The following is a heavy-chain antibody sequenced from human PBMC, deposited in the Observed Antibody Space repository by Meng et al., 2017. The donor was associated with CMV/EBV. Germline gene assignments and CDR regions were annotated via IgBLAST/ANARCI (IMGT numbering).Heavy chain of an antibody. J-gene: IGHJ4*02. D-gene: IGHD3-22*01. CDR2: IKSKTDGGTT. Sequence: NAWMGWVRQAPGKGLEWVGRIKSKTDGGTTDYAAPVKGRFTISRDDSKNTLYLQMNSLKTEDTAVYYCTTDSLWGYYYDSSGYYRVDYWGQGTLVTVSS. V-gene: IGHV3-15*01. CDR3: TTDSLWGYYYDSSGYYRVDY. CDR1: NAW.